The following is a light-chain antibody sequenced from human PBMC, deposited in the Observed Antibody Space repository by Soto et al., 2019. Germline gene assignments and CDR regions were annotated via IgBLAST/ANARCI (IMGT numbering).Light chain of an antibody. Sequence: EIVLTQSPGTLSLSPGERATLSCRASQSVSSNSLAWYQLKPDPAPRLLIYGASNRATAIPDRFSGSGAGTDFTLTISRLEPEDFAVYYCQQYGTSPPFTFGPGTKVDSK. J-gene: IGKJ3*01. CDR3: QQYGTSPPFT. V-gene: IGKV3-20*01. CDR1: QSVSSNS. CDR2: GAS.